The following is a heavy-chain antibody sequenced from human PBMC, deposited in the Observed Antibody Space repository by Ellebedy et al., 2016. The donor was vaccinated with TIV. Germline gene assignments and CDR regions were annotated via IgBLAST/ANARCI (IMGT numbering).Heavy chain of an antibody. CDR1: GGSLTNHF. V-gene: IGHV4-59*11. J-gene: IGHJ2*01. CDR2: IYYSGTT. Sequence: MPSETLSLTCTVSGGSLTNHFWSWIRQPPGKGLEWIASIYYSGTTNYNPSLKSRVTISVDTSKNQISLTLMSSVSAADTAVYYCARVAITAAVGGGFFDLWGRGTLVTVSS. CDR3: ARVAITAAVGGGFFDL. D-gene: IGHD6-13*01.